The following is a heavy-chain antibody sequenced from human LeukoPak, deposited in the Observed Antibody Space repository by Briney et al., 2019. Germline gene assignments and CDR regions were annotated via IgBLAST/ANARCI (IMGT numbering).Heavy chain of an antibody. CDR3: ARDRSGPGHHFDY. J-gene: IGHJ4*02. D-gene: IGHD3-10*01. V-gene: IGHV3-74*01. Sequence: GGSLRLSCAASGVSFSTTWMHWVRQAPGKGLMWVSHVSSDGSRTYADSVKGRFTVSRDNNKDMVYLQMSSLRAEDTAVYYCARDRSGPGHHFDYWGQGTLVTVSS. CDR1: GVSFSTTW. CDR2: VSSDGSRT.